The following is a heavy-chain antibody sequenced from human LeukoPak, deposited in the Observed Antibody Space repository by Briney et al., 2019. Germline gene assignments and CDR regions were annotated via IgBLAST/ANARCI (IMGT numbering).Heavy chain of an antibody. V-gene: IGHV3-23*01. D-gene: IGHD1-26*01. CDR2: LSGSGGST. CDR1: GFTFSSYG. Sequence: GGSLRLSCSASGFTFSSYGMSWVRQAPGKGLEWVSALSGSGGSTYYADSVKGRFNISRDNSKNTLYLQMNSLRAEDRAVYYCAKGGAPSYYYFMDVWGKGTTVTISS. CDR3: AKGGAPSYYYFMDV. J-gene: IGHJ6*03.